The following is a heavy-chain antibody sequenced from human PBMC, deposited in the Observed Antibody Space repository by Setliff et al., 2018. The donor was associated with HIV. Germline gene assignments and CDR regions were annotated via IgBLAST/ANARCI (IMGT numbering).Heavy chain of an antibody. J-gene: IGHJ5*02. V-gene: IGHV4-34*01. CDR2: IDHSGST. D-gene: IGHD5-12*01. Sequence: LSLTCAVYGGSLSGYYWSWIRQPTGKGLEWIGEIDHSGSTNYNPPLKSRVTISVDTSKNQFSLKLRSVTAVDTAVYYCASEKATIPNWFDPWGQGTLVTVSS. CDR1: GGSLSGYY. CDR3: ASEKATIPNWFDP.